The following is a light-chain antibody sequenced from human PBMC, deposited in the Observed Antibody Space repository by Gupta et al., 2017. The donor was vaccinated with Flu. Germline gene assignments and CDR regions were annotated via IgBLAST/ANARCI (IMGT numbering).Light chain of an antibody. CDR3: QQLNSFPPT. J-gene: IGKJ5*01. V-gene: IGKV1-9*01. CDR2: AAS. CDR1: QALSSY. Sequence: DIHLTQSPSFLSASVGDRVTITCRASQALSSYLAWYQQNPGKAPKLLINAASRLQSGVPSRFSGSGSGTEFTLTIGSLQPEDFATYYCQQLNSFPPTFGQGTRLEIK.